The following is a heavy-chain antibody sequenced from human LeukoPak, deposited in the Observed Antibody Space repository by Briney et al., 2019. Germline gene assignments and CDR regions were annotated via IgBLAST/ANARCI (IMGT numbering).Heavy chain of an antibody. CDR2: ISWNSGSI. CDR3: AKDLGSSGYYHPFDY. CDR1: GFTFDDYA. V-gene: IGHV3-9*01. J-gene: IGHJ4*02. Sequence: GGSLRLYCAASGFTFDDYAMHWVRQAPGKGLEWVSGISWNSGSISYADSVKGRFTISRDNAKNSLYLQMNSLRAEDTTLYYCAKDLGSSGYYHPFDYWGQGTLVTVSS. D-gene: IGHD3-22*01.